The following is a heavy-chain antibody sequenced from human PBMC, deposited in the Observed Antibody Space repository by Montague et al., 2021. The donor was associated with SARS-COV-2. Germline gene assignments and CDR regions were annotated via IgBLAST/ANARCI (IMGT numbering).Heavy chain of an antibody. J-gene: IGHJ4*02. D-gene: IGHD2-2*01. Sequence: CAISGDSVWSNTAAWNWIRQSPSGGLEWLGRTNYRSKWTSDYATSVEGRISIDPDTSKNQFFLHLRSVTPEDTGVYYCVRGTGSAHAGFDAWGQGTLVTVSS. V-gene: IGHV6-1*01. CDR2: TNYRSKWTS. CDR1: GDSVWSNTAA. CDR3: VRGTGSAHAGFDA.